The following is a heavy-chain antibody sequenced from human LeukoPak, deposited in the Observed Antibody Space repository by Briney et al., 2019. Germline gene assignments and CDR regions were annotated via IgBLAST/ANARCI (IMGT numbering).Heavy chain of an antibody. J-gene: IGHJ4*02. D-gene: IGHD1-26*01. V-gene: IGHV3-66*01. CDR2: IYSGGST. CDR1: GFTVSSNY. CDR3: ARTLRAGIVGAKYYFDY. Sequence: PGGSLRLSCAASGFTVSSNYMSWVRQAPGKGLGWVSVIYSGGSTYYADSVKGRFTISRDNSKNTLYLQMNSLRAEDTAVYYCARTLRAGIVGAKYYFDYWGQGTLVTVSS.